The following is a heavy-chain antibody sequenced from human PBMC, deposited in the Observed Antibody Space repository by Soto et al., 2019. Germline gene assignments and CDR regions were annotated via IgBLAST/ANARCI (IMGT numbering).Heavy chain of an antibody. CDR2: INHSGST. Sequence: SETLSLTCAVYGGSFSGYYWSWIRQPPGKGLEWIGEINHSGSTNYNPSLKSRVTISVDTSKNQFPLKLSSVTAADTAVYYCARRAPGIAAADPNNWFDPWGQGTLVTVSS. J-gene: IGHJ5*02. D-gene: IGHD6-13*01. CDR3: ARRAPGIAAADPNNWFDP. CDR1: GGSFSGYY. V-gene: IGHV4-34*01.